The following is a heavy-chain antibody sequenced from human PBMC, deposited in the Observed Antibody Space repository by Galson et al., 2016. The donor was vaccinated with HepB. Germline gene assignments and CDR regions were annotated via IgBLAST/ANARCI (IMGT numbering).Heavy chain of an antibody. CDR1: GDSMNTGGHY. CDR3: ARDGGAAWIQLWFDN. J-gene: IGHJ4*01. CDR2: IYYSGST. Sequence: TLSLTCSVSGDSMNTGGHYWSWVRQHPGKGLEWIGHIYYSGSTYYSPSLKGRVSMSVDMSKSHFSMSLNSVTDADTAVYYCARDGGAAWIQLWFDNWGHGTVVTVSS. V-gene: IGHV4-31*03. D-gene: IGHD5-18*01.